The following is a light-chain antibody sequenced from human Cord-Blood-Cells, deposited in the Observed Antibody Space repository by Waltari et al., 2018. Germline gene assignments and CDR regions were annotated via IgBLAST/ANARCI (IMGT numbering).Light chain of an antibody. CDR2: DVS. J-gene: IGLJ2*01. Sequence: QSALTQPASVSGSPGQSITISCTGTSSDVGGYNYVSWYQQHPGKGPKLMIYDVSKRPSAVSNRFSGSKSGNTASLTISGLQAEDEADYYCSSYTSSSTYVVFGGGTKLTVL. V-gene: IGLV2-14*01. CDR3: SSYTSSSTYVV. CDR1: SSDVGGYNY.